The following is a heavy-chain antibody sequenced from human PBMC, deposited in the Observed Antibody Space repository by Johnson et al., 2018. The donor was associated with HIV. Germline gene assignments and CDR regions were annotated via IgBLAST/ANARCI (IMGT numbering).Heavy chain of an antibody. CDR1: GFTVSSNY. CDR3: ARTNSGSYYHPGAFDI. CDR2: IYSGGTT. D-gene: IGHD3-10*01. J-gene: IGHJ3*02. V-gene: IGHV3-66*01. Sequence: VQLVESGGGLVQPGGSLRLSCAASGFTVSSNYMSWVRQAPGKGLEWVSVIYSGGTTYYADSVKGRFTISRDNSKNTLYLQMNSLRAEDTAVYYSARTNSGSYYHPGAFDIWGQGTMVTVSS.